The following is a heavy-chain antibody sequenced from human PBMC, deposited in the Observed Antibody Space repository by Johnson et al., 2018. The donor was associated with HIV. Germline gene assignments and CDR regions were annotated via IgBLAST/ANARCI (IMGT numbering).Heavy chain of an antibody. V-gene: IGHV3-20*04. CDR1: GFTFDDYG. CDR3: AKDRVDTAMVVNAFDI. J-gene: IGHJ3*02. D-gene: IGHD5-18*01. CDR2: INWNGGST. Sequence: MQLVESGGGVVQPGRSLRLSCAASGFTFDDYGMSWVRQAPGKGLEWVSGINWNGGSTGYADSVKGRFTISRDNAKNSLYLQMNSLRAEDTAMYYCAKDRVDTAMVVNAFDIWGQGTMVTVSS.